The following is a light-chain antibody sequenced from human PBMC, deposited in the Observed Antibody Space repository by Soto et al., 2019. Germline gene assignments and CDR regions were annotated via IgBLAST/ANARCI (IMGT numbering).Light chain of an antibody. CDR1: SSSIGNND. Sequence: QSVLTQPPSVSAAPGQRVSISCSGSSSSIGNNDVCWYQQVPGTAPKVVIYDNNKRPSGIPDRFSGSKSGTSATLGITGLQTGDEADYYCGTWDSSLSAGVFGGGTQLTVL. CDR3: GTWDSSLSAGV. CDR2: DNN. V-gene: IGLV1-51*01. J-gene: IGLJ7*01.